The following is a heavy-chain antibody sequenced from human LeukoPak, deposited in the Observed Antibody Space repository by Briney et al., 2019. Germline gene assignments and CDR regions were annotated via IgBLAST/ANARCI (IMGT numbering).Heavy chain of an antibody. CDR1: GFTFSSYS. J-gene: IGHJ4*02. V-gene: IGHV3-21*01. Sequence: GGSLRLSCAASGFTFSSYSMNWVRQAPGKGLEWVSSISSSSSYIYYADSVKGRFTISRDNAKNSLYLQMNSLRAEDTAVYYCARYPLPYYYDENYFDYWGQGTLVTLSS. CDR2: ISSSSSYI. D-gene: IGHD3-22*01. CDR3: ARYPLPYYYDENYFDY.